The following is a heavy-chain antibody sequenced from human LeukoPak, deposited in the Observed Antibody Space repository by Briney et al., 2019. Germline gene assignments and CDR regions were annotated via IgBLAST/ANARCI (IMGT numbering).Heavy chain of an antibody. J-gene: IGHJ4*02. Sequence: GGSLRLSCAASGFTFSRYAMSWVRRAPGKGLEWVSAISGSGGSTYYADSVKGRFTISRDNSKNTLYLQMNSLRAEDTAVYYCAKDGGGYYDSSGYYRNWGQGTLVTVSS. D-gene: IGHD3-22*01. CDR2: ISGSGGST. CDR1: GFTFSRYA. CDR3: AKDGGGYYDSSGYYRN. V-gene: IGHV3-23*01.